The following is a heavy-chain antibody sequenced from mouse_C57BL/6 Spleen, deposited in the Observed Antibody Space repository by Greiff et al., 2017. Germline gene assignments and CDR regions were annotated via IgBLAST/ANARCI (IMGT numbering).Heavy chain of an antibody. CDR3: ARGLLTTAVAPCFDY. V-gene: IGHV1-9*01. J-gene: IGHJ2*01. CDR1: GYTFTGYW. Sequence: QVQLQQSGAELMKPGASVKLSCKATGYTFTGYWLGWVKQRPGHGLECIGEILPGSGSTYYTEKFKGKAPLTADTSSNAAYMQLSSLTTDDSAIYYCARGLLTTAVAPCFDYWGQGTTLTVAS. CDR2: ILPGSGST. D-gene: IGHD1-1*01.